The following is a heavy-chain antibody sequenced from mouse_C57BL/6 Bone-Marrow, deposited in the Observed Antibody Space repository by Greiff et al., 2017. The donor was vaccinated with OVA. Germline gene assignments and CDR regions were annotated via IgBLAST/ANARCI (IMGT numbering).Heavy chain of an antibody. D-gene: IGHD3-3*01. CDR1: GFTFSSYA. J-gene: IGHJ4*01. Sequence: EVKLEESGGGLVKPGGSLKLSCAASGFTFSSYAMSWVRQTPGKGLEWVAYISSGGDNNYYADTVKGRVTISSDKAKNTLFLQLSSLKSEDTAKYYVTRGAGDDAMDYWGQGTSVTVSS. CDR2: ISSGGDNN. CDR3: TRGAGDDAMDY. V-gene: IGHV5-9-1*02.